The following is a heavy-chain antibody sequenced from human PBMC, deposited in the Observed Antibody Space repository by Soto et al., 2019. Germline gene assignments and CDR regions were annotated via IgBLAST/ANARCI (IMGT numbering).Heavy chain of an antibody. Sequence: GGSLRFSCAASGFTFSSYEMNWVRQAPGKGLEWVSYISSSGSTIYYADSVKGRFTISRDNAKNSLYLQMNSLRAEDTAVYYGARWGGNSGYFDDWGQGTLVTVSS. CDR2: ISSSGSTI. D-gene: IGHD2-21*02. CDR1: GFTFSSYE. V-gene: IGHV3-48*03. J-gene: IGHJ4*02. CDR3: ARWGGNSGYFDD.